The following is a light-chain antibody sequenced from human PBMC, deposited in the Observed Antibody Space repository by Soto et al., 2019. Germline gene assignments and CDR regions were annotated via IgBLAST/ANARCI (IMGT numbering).Light chain of an antibody. J-gene: IGLJ1*01. CDR1: ISDFVLYNY. CDR2: GVN. V-gene: IGLV2-14*01. Sequence: QSALTQPASVSGSPGQSTTISGSGTISDFVLYNYVPWYQQHPGKAPNLMIYGVNNRPSGVPNRFSGSKSGNTASLTISGLQADDEADYYCSSYTTSSALQVFGTGTKVTV. CDR3: SSYTTSSALQV.